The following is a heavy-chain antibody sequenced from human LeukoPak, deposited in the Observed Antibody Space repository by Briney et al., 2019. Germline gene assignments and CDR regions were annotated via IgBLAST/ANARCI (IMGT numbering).Heavy chain of an antibody. D-gene: IGHD6-13*01. CDR2: MNPNSGNT. J-gene: IGHJ4*02. CDR1: GYTFTSYD. Sequence: ASVKVSCKASGYTFTSYDINWVQQATGQGLEWMGWMNPNSGNTGYAQKFQGRVTMTRNTSISTAYMELSSLRSEDTAVYYCARVSAAAAGFVDYWGQGTLVTVSS. CDR3: ARVSAAAAGFVDY. V-gene: IGHV1-8*01.